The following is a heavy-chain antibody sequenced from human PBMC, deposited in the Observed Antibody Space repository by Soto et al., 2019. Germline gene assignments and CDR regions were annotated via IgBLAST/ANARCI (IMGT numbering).Heavy chain of an antibody. CDR3: AEGGSYHDY. D-gene: IGHD1-26*01. CDR2: IKHDGSGK. V-gene: IGHV3-7*05. J-gene: IGHJ4*02. CDR1: GLIFSSYW. Sequence: EVQLVESGGGLVQPGGSLRLSCAASGLIFSSYWMTWVRQAPGKGLEWVANIKHDGSGKYYVDSVKGRFTISRDNAKNSVYLQMNSLRAEDTAAYYCAEGGSYHDYWGQGTLVTVFS.